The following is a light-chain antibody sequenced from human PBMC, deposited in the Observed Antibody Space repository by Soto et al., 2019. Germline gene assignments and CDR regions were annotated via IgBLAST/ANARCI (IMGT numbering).Light chain of an antibody. CDR2: DAS. CDR1: QSIVTW. J-gene: IGKJ2*01. Sequence: DIQMTQSPSTLSASVGDRVTISCRASQSIVTWLAWYQQKPGQAPKLLIYDASSLQSGVPSRFSGSGSGTEFTLTISSLQPDDFATSYCQQYNRYQYTFGPGTKVDIK. V-gene: IGKV1-5*01. CDR3: QQYNRYQYT.